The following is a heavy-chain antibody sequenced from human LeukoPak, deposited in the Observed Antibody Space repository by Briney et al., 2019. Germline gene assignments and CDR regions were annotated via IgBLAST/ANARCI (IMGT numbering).Heavy chain of an antibody. J-gene: IGHJ4*02. CDR3: ARGVVPAARGVFDY. CDR2: IIPIFGTA. Sequence: SVKVSFKASGGTFISYAISWVRQAPGQGLEWMGGIIPIFGTANYAQKFQGRVTITADKSTSTAYMELSSLRSEDTAVYYCARGVVPAARGVFDYWGQGTLVTVSS. V-gene: IGHV1-69*06. CDR1: GGTFISYA. D-gene: IGHD2-2*01.